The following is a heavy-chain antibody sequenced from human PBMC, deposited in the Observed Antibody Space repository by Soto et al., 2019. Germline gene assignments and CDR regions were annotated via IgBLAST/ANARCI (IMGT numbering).Heavy chain of an antibody. D-gene: IGHD3-10*01. V-gene: IGHV4-34*01. CDR1: GGSFSGYY. Sequence: SETLSLTCAVSGGSFSGYYWNWIRQRPGKGLEWLGEISRSGSATYNPSLKGRVTMSVDTSKNQISLNVTSVTAADTALSYCARGPPMPYHYNSGSRDRGYFVFWAPGTLVTAS. CDR2: ISRSGSA. CDR3: ARGPPMPYHYNSGSRDRGYFVF. J-gene: IGHJ4*02.